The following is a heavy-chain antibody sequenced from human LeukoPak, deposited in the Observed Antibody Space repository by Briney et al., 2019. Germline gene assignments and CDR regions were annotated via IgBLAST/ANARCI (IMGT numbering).Heavy chain of an antibody. CDR2: INPSGGNT. Sequence: RASVKVSCKASGYTFTNYYMHWVRQAPGPGLEWMGIINPSGGNTKYAQKFQGRVTMTRDMSTSTVYMELSSLRSEDTAVYYCAREFFRGNSSLYYFDYWGQGTLVTVSS. D-gene: IGHD4-23*01. V-gene: IGHV1-46*01. CDR3: AREFFRGNSSLYYFDY. J-gene: IGHJ4*02. CDR1: GYTFTNYY.